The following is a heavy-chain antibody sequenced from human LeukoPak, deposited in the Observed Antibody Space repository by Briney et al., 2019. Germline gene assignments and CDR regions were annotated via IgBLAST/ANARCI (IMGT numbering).Heavy chain of an antibody. V-gene: IGHV4-31*03. CDR1: GGSISSGGYY. J-gene: IGHJ3*02. D-gene: IGHD6-6*01. Sequence: PSETLSLTCTVSGGSISSGGYYWSWIRQHPGKGLEWIGYVYYSGSTYYNPSLKSRVTISVDTSKNQFSLKLSSVTAADTAVYYCARDRGQLAGGDAFDIWGQGTMVTVSS. CDR2: VYYSGST. CDR3: ARDRGQLAGGDAFDI.